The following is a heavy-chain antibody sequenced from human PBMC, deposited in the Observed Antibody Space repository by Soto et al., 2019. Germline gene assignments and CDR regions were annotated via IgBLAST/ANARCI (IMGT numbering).Heavy chain of an antibody. Sequence: TSETLSLTCAVSGVSISSLDWWTGVRQPPGAGLEWVGESHQSGSTNYNSSLNSRVSISVDKSKNQFSLKLSSVTVADTAVYYCASMGGIVGATILDYWGQGTLVTVSS. CDR2: SHQSGST. D-gene: IGHD1-26*01. J-gene: IGHJ4*02. CDR3: ASMGGIVGATILDY. CDR1: GVSISSLDW. V-gene: IGHV4-4*02.